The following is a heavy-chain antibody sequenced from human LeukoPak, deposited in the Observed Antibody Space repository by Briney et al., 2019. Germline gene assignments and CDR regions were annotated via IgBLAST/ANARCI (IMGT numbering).Heavy chain of an antibody. CDR1: GFTFSSYA. CDR2: ISYDGSNK. J-gene: IGHJ6*03. Sequence: GGSLRLSCAASGFTFSSYAMHWVRQAPGKGLEWVAVISYDGSNKYYADSVKGRFTISRDNSKNTLYLQMNSLRAEDTAVYYCARDSFSGNCYYYMDVWGKGTTVTASS. CDR3: ARDSFSGNCYYYMDV. V-gene: IGHV3-30-3*01. D-gene: IGHD3-3*02.